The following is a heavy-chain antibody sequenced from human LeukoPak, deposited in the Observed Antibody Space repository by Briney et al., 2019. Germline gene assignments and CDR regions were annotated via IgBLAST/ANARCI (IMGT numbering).Heavy chain of an antibody. V-gene: IGHV3-7*01. D-gene: IGHD3-22*01. Sequence: GGSLRLSCAASGFTFSSCWMNWVRQAPGKGLEWVANIKQDGSEKYYVDSVKGRFTISRDNAKNSLYLQMNSLRAEDTAVYYCARAHYYDSSGYYSPGIGYWGQGTLVTVSS. CDR2: IKQDGSEK. CDR3: ARAHYYDSSGYYSPGIGY. J-gene: IGHJ4*02. CDR1: GFTFSSCW.